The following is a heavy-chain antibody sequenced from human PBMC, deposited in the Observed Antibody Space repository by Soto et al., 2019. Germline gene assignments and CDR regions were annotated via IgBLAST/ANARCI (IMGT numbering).Heavy chain of an antibody. CDR3: ARGPAAVTGWFDP. J-gene: IGHJ5*02. CDR2: IIPIFGTA. Sequence: GASVKVSCKASGGTFSSYAISWVRQAPGQGLEWMGGIIPIFGTANYAQKFQGRVTITADESTSTAYMELSSLRSEDTAVYYCARGPAAVTGWFDPWGQGTLVTVSS. V-gene: IGHV1-69*13. D-gene: IGHD4-17*01. CDR1: GGTFSSYA.